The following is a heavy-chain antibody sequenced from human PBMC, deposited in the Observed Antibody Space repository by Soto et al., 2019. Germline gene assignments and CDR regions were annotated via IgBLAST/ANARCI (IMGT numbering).Heavy chain of an antibody. Sequence: SETLSLTCTVSGGSIDSSNWWTWARQPPGKGLERIGEISRTGSTNYNPSLRGRGTMSVDRSNNQFFLKVNSVIAADTAVYYCSKWRPMDPWGQGILVTVSS. CDR2: ISRTGST. CDR3: SKWRPMDP. J-gene: IGHJ5*02. V-gene: IGHV4-4*02. CDR1: GGSIDSSNW. D-gene: IGHD2-2*01.